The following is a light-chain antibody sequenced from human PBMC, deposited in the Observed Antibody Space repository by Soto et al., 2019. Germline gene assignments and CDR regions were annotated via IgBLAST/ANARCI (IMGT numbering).Light chain of an antibody. V-gene: IGKV3-15*01. CDR2: GAS. J-gene: IGKJ4*01. CDR3: QQYDNWPLT. Sequence: EVVMTQSPATLSVSPGERATLSCGTSQSVRENLAWYQQKPGQAPMLLVYGASTRATGIPARFSGSGSGTEFTLTLSSLQSEDFAVYYCQQYDNWPLTFGGGTKVEIK. CDR1: QSVREN.